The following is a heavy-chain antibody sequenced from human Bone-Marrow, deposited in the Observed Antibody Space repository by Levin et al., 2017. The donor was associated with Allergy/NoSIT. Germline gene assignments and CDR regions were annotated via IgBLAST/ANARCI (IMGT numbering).Heavy chain of an antibody. CDR2: IWYDGSNK. CDR3: AALWFDETSDSGFDYFDY. J-gene: IGHJ4*02. Sequence: GESLKISCAASGFIFSNYGMNWVRQAPGKGLEWVAVIWYDGSNKFYGESVKGRFTISRDNSKNTLYLQMNSLRAEDTAVYYCAALWFDETSDSGFDYFDYWGQGTLVTVSS. CDR1: GFIFSNYG. D-gene: IGHD3-10*01. V-gene: IGHV3-33*01.